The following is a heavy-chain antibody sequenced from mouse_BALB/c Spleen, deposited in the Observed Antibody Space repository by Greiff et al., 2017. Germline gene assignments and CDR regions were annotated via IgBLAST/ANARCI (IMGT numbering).Heavy chain of an antibody. CDR3: ARDWGMDY. CDR2: ISSGSSTI. Sequence: EVKLEESGGGLVQPGGSRKLSCAASGFTFSSFGMHWVRQAPEKGLEWVAYISSGSSTIYYADTVKGRFTISRDNPKNTLFLQMTSLRSEDTAMYYCARDWGMDYWGQGTSVTVSS. CDR1: GFTFSSFG. V-gene: IGHV5-17*02. J-gene: IGHJ4*01.